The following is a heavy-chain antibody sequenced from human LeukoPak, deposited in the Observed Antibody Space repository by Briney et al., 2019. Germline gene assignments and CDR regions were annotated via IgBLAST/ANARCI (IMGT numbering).Heavy chain of an antibody. D-gene: IGHD3-22*01. CDR1: GGSISSYY. Sequence: SETLSLTCTVSGGSISSYYWSWIRQPPGKGLEWIGYIYYSGSTNYNPSLKCRVTISVDTSKNQFSLKLSSVTAADTAVYYCARVPTYYYDSSGYRGGFDYWGQGTLVTVSS. V-gene: IGHV4-59*01. J-gene: IGHJ4*02. CDR3: ARVPTYYYDSSGYRGGFDY. CDR2: IYYSGST.